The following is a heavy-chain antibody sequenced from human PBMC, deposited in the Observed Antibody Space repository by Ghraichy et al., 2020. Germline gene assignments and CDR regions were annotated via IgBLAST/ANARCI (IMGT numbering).Heavy chain of an antibody. Sequence: LSLTCAASGFTLSNYRMHWVRHAPGKGLVWVSHIKSNRSGTIYADSVKGRFTISRDNAKNPLYLQMNSLRAEDTAVYYCAREYCIGGRCFLGTGGSHFDYWGQGTLVTVSS. V-gene: IGHV3-74*01. J-gene: IGHJ4*02. CDR1: GFTLSNYR. CDR2: IKSNRSGT. D-gene: IGHD2-15*01. CDR3: AREYCIGGRCFLGTGGSHFDY.